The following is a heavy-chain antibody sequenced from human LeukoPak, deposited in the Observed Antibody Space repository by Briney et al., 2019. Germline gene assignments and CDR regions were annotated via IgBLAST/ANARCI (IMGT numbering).Heavy chain of an antibody. V-gene: IGHV4-34*01. CDR2: INHSGST. Sequence: SETLSLTCAVYDGSSTNYYWSWLRQPPGTGLEWIGEINHSGSTNYNPSLRSRVTISLDTSRNQFSLKLSSVTAADTAVYYCARAPYLTGGSWGQGTMVTVSS. CDR3: ARAPYLTGGS. D-gene: IGHD2-8*02. CDR1: DGSSTNYY. J-gene: IGHJ3*01.